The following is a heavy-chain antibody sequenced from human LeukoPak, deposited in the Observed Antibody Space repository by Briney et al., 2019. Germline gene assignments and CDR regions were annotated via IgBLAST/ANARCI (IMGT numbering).Heavy chain of an antibody. CDR1: GGSISSTSYY. CDR2: IYYSGST. V-gene: IGHV4-61*05. D-gene: IGHD5-12*01. CDR3: ARGRNSGYDYSLGY. Sequence: SETLSLTCTVSGGSISSTSYYWGWIRQPPGKGLEWIGYIYYSGSTNYNPSLKSRVTISVDTSKNQFSLKLSSVTAEDTAVYYCARGRNSGYDYSLGYWGQGTLVTVSS. J-gene: IGHJ4*02.